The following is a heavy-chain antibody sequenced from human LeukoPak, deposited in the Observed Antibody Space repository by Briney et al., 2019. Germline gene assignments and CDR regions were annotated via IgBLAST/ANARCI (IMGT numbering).Heavy chain of an antibody. J-gene: IGHJ6*03. CDR1: GGSISSSSYY. D-gene: IGHD1-20*01. V-gene: IGHV4-39*01. CDR3: ARHVLYGVSYNWNYNYYYYMDV. CDR2: IYYSGST. Sequence: PSETLSLTCTVSGGSISSSSYYWGWIRQPPGKGLEWIGSIYYSGSTYYNPSLKSRVTISVDTSKNQFSLKLSSVTAADTAVYYCARHVLYGVSYNWNYNYYYYMDVWGKGTTVTVSS.